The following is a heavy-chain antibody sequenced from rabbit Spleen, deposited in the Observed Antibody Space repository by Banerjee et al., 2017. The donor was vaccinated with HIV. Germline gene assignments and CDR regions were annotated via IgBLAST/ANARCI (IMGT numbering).Heavy chain of an antibody. CDR3: ARDAGTGDYIDVYFNL. CDR2: IYTGNGKT. J-gene: IGHJ4*01. D-gene: IGHD8-1*01. V-gene: IGHV1S40*01. Sequence: QSLEESGGDLVKPGASLTLTCKVSGFSFNSGYDMCWVRQAPGKGLEWIGCIYTGNGKTYYASWAKGRFTISKSSSTTVTLQMTSLTAADTATYFCARDAGTGDYIDVYFNLWGPGTLVTVS. CDR1: GFSFNSGYD.